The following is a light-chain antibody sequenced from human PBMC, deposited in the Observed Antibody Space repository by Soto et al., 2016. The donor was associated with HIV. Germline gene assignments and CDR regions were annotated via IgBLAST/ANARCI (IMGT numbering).Light chain of an antibody. CDR2: AAS. Sequence: DIHLTQSPSLLSAFVGDRITITCRASQGISNYVAWYQQRPGMASNLLIYAASTLQSGVPSRFSGGGSGTHFTLTISSLQPQDVATYYCQQFHSFPLTFGGGTKVEI. CDR3: QQFHSFPLT. J-gene: IGKJ4*01. CDR1: QGISNY. V-gene: IGKV1-9*01.